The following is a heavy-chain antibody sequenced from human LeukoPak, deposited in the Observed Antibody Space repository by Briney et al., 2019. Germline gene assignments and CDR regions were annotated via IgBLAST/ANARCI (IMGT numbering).Heavy chain of an antibody. V-gene: IGHV3-21*01. Sequence: GGSLRLSCAASGFTFSSYSMNWVRQAPGKGLEWVSSISSCSSYIYYADSVKGRFTISRDNAKNSLCLQMNSLRAEDTAVYYCARDPEGPPPDWGQGTMVTVSS. CDR3: ARDPEGPPPD. CDR1: GFTFSSYS. J-gene: IGHJ3*01. CDR2: ISSCSSYI. D-gene: IGHD1-14*01.